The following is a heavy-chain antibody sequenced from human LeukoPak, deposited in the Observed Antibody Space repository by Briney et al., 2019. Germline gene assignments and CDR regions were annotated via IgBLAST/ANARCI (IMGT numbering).Heavy chain of an antibody. V-gene: IGHV3-30*02. Sequence: GGSLRLSCVASGFTYSHNGMHWVRQAPGKGLEWVAFIQYDGNTLFYVDSVKGRFTISRDNSKNTLYLQMNSLRAEDTAVYYCANIVVVPAALTDYWGQRTLVTVSS. J-gene: IGHJ4*02. CDR2: IQYDGNTL. D-gene: IGHD2-2*01. CDR1: GFTYSHNG. CDR3: ANIVVVPAALTDY.